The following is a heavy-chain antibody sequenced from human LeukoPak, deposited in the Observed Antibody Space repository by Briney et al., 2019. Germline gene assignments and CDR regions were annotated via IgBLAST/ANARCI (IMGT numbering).Heavy chain of an antibody. Sequence: GGSLRLSCAASGFTLSSYWMSWVRQAPEEGLEWVANIKEEGSEKYYVDSVKGRFNISRDNAKNSLYLQMNSLRAEDTAVYYCARAPHDYWGQGTLVTVSS. CDR3: ARAPHDY. V-gene: IGHV3-7*01. CDR2: IKEEGSEK. J-gene: IGHJ4*02. CDR1: GFTLSSYW.